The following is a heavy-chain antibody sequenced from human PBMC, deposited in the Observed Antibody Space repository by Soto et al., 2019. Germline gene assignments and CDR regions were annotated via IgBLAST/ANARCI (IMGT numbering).Heavy chain of an antibody. CDR3: ARVGTLGGSSWSDY. CDR1: GFTFDDYG. V-gene: IGHV3-20*01. CDR2: INWNGGST. D-gene: IGHD6-13*01. Sequence: EVQLVESGGGVVRPGGSLRLSCAASGFTFDDYGMSWVRQAPGKGLEWVSGINWNGGSTGYADSVKGRFTISRDNAKNSLYLKMNSLGAEDTPLYHCARVGTLGGSSWSDYWGQGTLVPVSS. J-gene: IGHJ4*02.